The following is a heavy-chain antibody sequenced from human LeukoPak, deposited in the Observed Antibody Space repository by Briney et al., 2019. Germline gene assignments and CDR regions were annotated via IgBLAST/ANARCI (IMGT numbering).Heavy chain of an antibody. CDR2: IYYSGST. CDR3: ARSPYDFWTGPEWKGWFDP. V-gene: IGHV4-39*01. Sequence: SETLSLTCTVSGGSISSSSYYWGWIRQPPGKGLEWIGSIYYSGSTYYNPSLKRQFTISVDTSKPQFSLKLSSVTAADTAVYYCARSPYDFWTGPEWKGWFDPWGQGTLVTVSS. D-gene: IGHD3-3*01. J-gene: IGHJ5*02. CDR1: GGSISSSSYY.